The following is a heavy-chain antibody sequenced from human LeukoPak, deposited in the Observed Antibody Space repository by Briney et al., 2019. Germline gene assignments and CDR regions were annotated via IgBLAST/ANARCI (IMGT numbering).Heavy chain of an antibody. CDR3: ARDLSGLWQQFDY. D-gene: IGHD5-24*01. Sequence: GGSLRLSCAASGLTFSDYSMAWVRQAPGKGREWVSSITSGGTYIYYADSVKGRFTISRDNAKNSLYLQMNSLRAEDTAVYYCARDLSGLWQQFDYWGQGTLVTVSS. V-gene: IGHV3-21*01. J-gene: IGHJ4*02. CDR2: ITSGGTYI. CDR1: GLTFSDYS.